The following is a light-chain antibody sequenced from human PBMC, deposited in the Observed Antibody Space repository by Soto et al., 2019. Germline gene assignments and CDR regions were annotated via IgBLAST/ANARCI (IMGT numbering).Light chain of an antibody. CDR3: QRHGRSPST. CDR2: GAS. CDR1: QSVGSSY. Sequence: EIVLTQSPGTLSLSPGESATLSCRASQSVGSSYLAWCRQKPGQAPRLLIYGASSRATGIPDRFSGGGSGTHFTLAISRLEPEDVAVYYCQRHGRSPSTFGQGTKVEIK. J-gene: IGKJ1*01. V-gene: IGKV3-20*01.